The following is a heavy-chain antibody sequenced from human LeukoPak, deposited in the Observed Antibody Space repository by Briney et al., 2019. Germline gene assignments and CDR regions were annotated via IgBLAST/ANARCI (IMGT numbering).Heavy chain of an antibody. D-gene: IGHD3-22*01. CDR2: IRSKVYGGTT. CDR1: GFTFGDYA. J-gene: IGHJ4*02. V-gene: IGHV3-49*03. Sequence: GGSLRLSCTASGFTFGDYAVSWFRQAPGKGLEWVGFIRSKVYGGTTEYAASVKGRFTISRDDSKSIAYLQMNSLKTDDTAVYYCSRGYSYFDYWGQGTLATVSS. CDR3: SRGYSYFDY.